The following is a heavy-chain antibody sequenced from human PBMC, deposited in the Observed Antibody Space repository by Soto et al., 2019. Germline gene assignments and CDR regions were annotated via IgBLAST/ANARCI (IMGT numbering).Heavy chain of an antibody. J-gene: IGHJ6*02. CDR3: ARENGVLWFGELYALWYYGMDV. V-gene: IGHV1-69*12. CDR2: IIPIFGTA. D-gene: IGHD3-10*01. CDR1: GGTFSSYA. Sequence: QVQLVQSGAEVKKPGSSVKVSCKASGGTFSSYAISWVRQAPGQGLEWMGGIIPIFGTANYAQKFQGRVTITADESTITAYMELSSLRSEDTAVYYCARENGVLWFGELYALWYYGMDVWGQGTTVTVSS.